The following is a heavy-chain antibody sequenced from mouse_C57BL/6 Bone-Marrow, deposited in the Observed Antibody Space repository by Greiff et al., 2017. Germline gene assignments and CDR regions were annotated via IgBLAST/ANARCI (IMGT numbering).Heavy chain of an antibody. CDR3: VRDLIYYGNYGYFDV. CDR2: IRSKSSNYAT. Sequence: EVQGVESGGGLVQPKGSSKLSCAASGFTFNTYAMHWVRQAPGKGLEWVARIRSKSSNYATYYADSVKDRFTISRDDSQSMLYLQMNNLKTEDTAMYYCVRDLIYYGNYGYFDVWGTGTTVTVSS. V-gene: IGHV10-3*01. D-gene: IGHD2-1*01. CDR1: GFTFNTYA. J-gene: IGHJ1*03.